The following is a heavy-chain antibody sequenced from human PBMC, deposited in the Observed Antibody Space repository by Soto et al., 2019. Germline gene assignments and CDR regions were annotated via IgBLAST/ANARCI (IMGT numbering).Heavy chain of an antibody. CDR2: IYYSGST. CDR3: GRVKEEGSSWYYWFDP. CDR1: GGSISSYY. V-gene: IGHV4-59*01. Sequence: SETLSLTCTVSGGSISSYYWSWIRQPPGKGLEWIGYIYYSGSTNYNPSLKSRVTISVDTSKNQFSLKLSSVTAADTAVYYCGRVKEEGSSWYYWFDPWGQGTLVTVSP. D-gene: IGHD6-13*01. J-gene: IGHJ5*02.